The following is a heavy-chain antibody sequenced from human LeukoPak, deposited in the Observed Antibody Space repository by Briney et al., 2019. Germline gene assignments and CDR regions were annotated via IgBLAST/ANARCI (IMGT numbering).Heavy chain of an antibody. CDR3: ARGTTYYYGSGRVGAFDI. CDR1: GFTFSSYA. V-gene: IGHV3-64*01. D-gene: IGHD3-10*01. J-gene: IGHJ3*02. CDR2: ISSNGGST. Sequence: PGGSLRLSCAASGFTFSSYAMHWVRQAPGKGLEYVSAISSNGGSTYYANSVKGRFTISRDNSKNTLYLQMGSLRAEDMAVYYCARGTTYYYGSGRVGAFDIWGQGTMVTVSS.